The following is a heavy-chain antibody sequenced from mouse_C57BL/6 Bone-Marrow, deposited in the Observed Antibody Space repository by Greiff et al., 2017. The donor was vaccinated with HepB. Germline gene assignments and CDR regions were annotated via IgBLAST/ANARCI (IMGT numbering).Heavy chain of an antibody. J-gene: IGHJ3*01. D-gene: IGHD1-1*01. CDR3: TRDPYYYGSSYDAY. Sequence: EVHLVESGEGLVKPGGSLKLSCAASGFTFSSYAMSWVRQTPEKRLEWVAYISSGGDYIYYADTVKGRFTISRDNARNTLYLQMSSLKSEDTAMYYCTRDPYYYGSSYDAYWGQGTLVTVSA. CDR1: GFTFSSYA. CDR2: ISSGGDYI. V-gene: IGHV5-9-1*02.